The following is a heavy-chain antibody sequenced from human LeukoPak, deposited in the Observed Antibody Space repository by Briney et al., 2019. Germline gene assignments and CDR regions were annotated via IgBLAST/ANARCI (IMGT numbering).Heavy chain of an antibody. J-gene: IGHJ3*02. V-gene: IGHV3-23*01. CDR2: IRGGSGSA. Sequence: GGSLRLSCTASGFTFSSYAMMWVRQAPGKGPEWVSAIRGGSGSAFYAGSVKCRFTISRDNSKYTLFLQMNSLRAEDTAVYYCARDPNGDYIGAFDMWGPGTMVTVSS. D-gene: IGHD4-17*01. CDR1: GFTFSSYA. CDR3: ARDPNGDYIGAFDM.